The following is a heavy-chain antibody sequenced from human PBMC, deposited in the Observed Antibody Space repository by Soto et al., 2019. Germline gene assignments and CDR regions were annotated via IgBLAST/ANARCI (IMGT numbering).Heavy chain of an antibody. CDR3: ARELMDYSSSSVWFDP. V-gene: IGHV4-4*07. D-gene: IGHD6-6*01. CDR1: GGSISSYY. CDR2: VYTSGST. J-gene: IGHJ5*02. Sequence: PSETLSLTCTVSGGSISSYYWSWIRQPAGKGLEWIGRVYTSGSTNYNPSLKSRVTMSVDTSKNQFSLKLSSVTAADTAVYYCARELMDYSSSSVWFDPWVQGTLVTVSS.